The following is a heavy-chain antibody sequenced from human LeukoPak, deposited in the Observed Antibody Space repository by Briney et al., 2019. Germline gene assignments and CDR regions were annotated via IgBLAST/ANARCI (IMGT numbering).Heavy chain of an antibody. Sequence: PGGSLRLSCAASGFTFSSYSMNWVRQAPGKGLEWVSSISSSSSNIYYADSVKGRFTISRDNAKNSLYLQMNSLRAEDTAVYYCARGGRYSGYDRYYFDYWGQGTLVTVSS. J-gene: IGHJ4*02. V-gene: IGHV3-21*01. CDR3: ARGGRYSGYDRYYFDY. CDR2: ISSSSSNI. CDR1: GFTFSSYS. D-gene: IGHD5-12*01.